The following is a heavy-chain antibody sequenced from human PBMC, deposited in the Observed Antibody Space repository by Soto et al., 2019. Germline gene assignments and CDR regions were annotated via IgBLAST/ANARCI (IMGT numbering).Heavy chain of an antibody. V-gene: IGHV4-4*02. CDR2: IYHSGST. CDR1: GGSISSSNW. J-gene: IGHJ6*02. D-gene: IGHD2-15*01. CDR3: ATPDCSGGSCYSDYGMDV. Sequence: QVQLQESGPGLVKPSGTLSLTCAVSGGSISSSNWWSWVRQPPGKGLAWIGEIYHSGSTNYNPSLKSGVNISVDKARNRFSLKLSSVTAADTAVYYCATPDCSGGSCYSDYGMDVWGQGTTVTVSS.